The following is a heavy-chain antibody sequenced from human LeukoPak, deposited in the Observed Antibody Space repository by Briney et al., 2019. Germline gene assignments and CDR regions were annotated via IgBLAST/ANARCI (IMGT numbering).Heavy chain of an antibody. D-gene: IGHD6-13*01. Sequence: GESLKISCKGSGYSFTSYWIGWVRQMPGKGLEWMGIIYPGDSDTRYSPSFQGQVTISADKSISTAYLQWSSLKASDTAMYYCARHGIAAADIWRSPAPYYYYYGMDVWGQGTTVTVSS. CDR1: GYSFTSYW. CDR2: IYPGDSDT. J-gene: IGHJ6*02. CDR3: ARHGIAAADIWRSPAPYYYYYGMDV. V-gene: IGHV5-51*01.